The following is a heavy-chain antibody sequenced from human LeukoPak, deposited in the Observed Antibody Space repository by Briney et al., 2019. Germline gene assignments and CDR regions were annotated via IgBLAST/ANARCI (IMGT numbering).Heavy chain of an antibody. V-gene: IGHV1-2*02. CDR3: AIEGVGSGVKSLDY. J-gene: IGHJ4*02. D-gene: IGHD3-10*01. CDR1: GYSFTGYY. Sequence: ASVKVSCKASGYSFTGYYMHWVRQAPGQGLEWMGWINPNSGGTNYAQKFQGRVTMTRDTSISTAYMELSGLRSDDTAVYYCAIEGVGSGVKSLDYWGQGTLVTVSS. CDR2: INPNSGGT.